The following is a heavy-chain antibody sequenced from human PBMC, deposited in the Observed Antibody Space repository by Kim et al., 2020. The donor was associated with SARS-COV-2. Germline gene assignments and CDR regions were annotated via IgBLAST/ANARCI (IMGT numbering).Heavy chain of an antibody. CDR1: GYTFTSYG. CDR2: ISAYNGNT. CDR3: ASSLGYCSGGSCWGDYYYGMDV. Sequence: ASVKVSCKASGYTFTSYGISWVRQAPGQGLEWMGWISAYNGNTNYAQKLQGRVTMTTDTSTSTAYMELRSLRSDDTAVYYCASSLGYCSGGSCWGDYYYGMDVWGQGTTVTVSS. D-gene: IGHD2-15*01. V-gene: IGHV1-18*01. J-gene: IGHJ6*02.